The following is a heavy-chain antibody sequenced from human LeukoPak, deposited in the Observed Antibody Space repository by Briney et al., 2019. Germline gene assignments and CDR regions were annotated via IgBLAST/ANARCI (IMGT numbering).Heavy chain of an antibody. CDR1: GFTFSSYG. J-gene: IGHJ4*02. D-gene: IGHD2-2*01. CDR2: ISYDGSNK. Sequence: PGGSLRLSCAASGFTFSSYGMHWVRQAPGKGLEWVAVISYDGSNKYYADSVKGRFTISRDNSKNTLYLQMNSLRAEDTAVYYCYCSSTSLDYWGKGTLVTVPP. V-gene: IGHV3-30*03. CDR3: YCSSTSLDY.